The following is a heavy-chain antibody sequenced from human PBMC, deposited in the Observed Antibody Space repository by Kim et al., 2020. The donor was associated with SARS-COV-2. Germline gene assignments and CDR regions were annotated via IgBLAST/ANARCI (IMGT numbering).Heavy chain of an antibody. J-gene: IGHJ4*02. V-gene: IGHV4-39*01. D-gene: IGHD6-13*01. CDR2: IYYSGST. CDR1: GGSISSSSYY. Sequence: SETLSLTCTVSGGSISSSSYYWGWIRQPPGKGLEWIGSIYYSGSTYYNPSLKSRVTISVDTSKNQFSLKLSSVTAADTAVYYCARLWQQLVPDYWGQGT. CDR3: ARLWQQLVPDY.